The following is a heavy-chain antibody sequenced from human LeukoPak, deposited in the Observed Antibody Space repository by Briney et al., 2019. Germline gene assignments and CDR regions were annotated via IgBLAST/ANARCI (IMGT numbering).Heavy chain of an antibody. CDR3: ASLLYYDFWSGNDY. CDR2: INPNSGGT. CDR1: GYTFTGYY. Sequence: ASVKVSCKASGYTFTGYYMHWVRQAPGQGLEWMGWINPNSGGTNYAQKFQGRVTMTRDTSISTAYMELSRLGSDDTAVYYCASLLYYDFWSGNDYWGQGTLVTVSS. V-gene: IGHV1-2*02. J-gene: IGHJ4*02. D-gene: IGHD3-3*01.